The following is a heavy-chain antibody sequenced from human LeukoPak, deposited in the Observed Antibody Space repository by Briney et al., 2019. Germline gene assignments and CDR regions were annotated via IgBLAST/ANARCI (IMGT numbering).Heavy chain of an antibody. J-gene: IGHJ6*04. Sequence: SETLSLTCTVSGGSISSGSYYWSWIRQPAGKGLEWIGRIYTSGSTNYNPPLKSRVTISVDTSKNQFSLKLSSVTAADTAVYYCARDIMDVWGKGTTVTVSS. V-gene: IGHV4-61*02. CDR1: GGSISSGSYY. CDR2: IYTSGST. CDR3: ARDIMDV.